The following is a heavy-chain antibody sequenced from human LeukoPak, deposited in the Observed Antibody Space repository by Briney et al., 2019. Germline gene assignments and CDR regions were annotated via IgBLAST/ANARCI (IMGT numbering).Heavy chain of an antibody. CDR2: ISSSGSTI. D-gene: IGHD3-10*01. CDR3: ARDGGY. CDR1: GGSISSSSYY. Sequence: LSLTCTVSGGSISSSSYYWGWIRQPPGKGLEWVSYISSSGSTIYYADSVKGRFTISRDNAKNSLYLQMNSLRAEDTAVYYCARDGGYWGQGTLVTVSS. V-gene: IGHV3-11*01. J-gene: IGHJ4*02.